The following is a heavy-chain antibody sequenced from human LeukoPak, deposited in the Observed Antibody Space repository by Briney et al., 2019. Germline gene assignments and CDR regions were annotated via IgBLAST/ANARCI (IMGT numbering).Heavy chain of an antibody. CDR3: ARVGWELKLDY. CDR1: GFTFSSYW. D-gene: IGHD1-26*01. Sequence: GGSLRLSCAASGFTFSSYWMHWVRQAPGKGLVRVSRINSDGSSTGYADSVKGRFTISRDNAKNTLYLQMNSLRAEDTAVYYCARVGWELKLDYWGQGTLVTVSS. CDR2: INSDGSST. J-gene: IGHJ4*02. V-gene: IGHV3-74*01.